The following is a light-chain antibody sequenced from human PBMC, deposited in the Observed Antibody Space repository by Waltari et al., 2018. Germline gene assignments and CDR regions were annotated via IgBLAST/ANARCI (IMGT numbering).Light chain of an antibody. CDR1: QSISTF. CDR3: QQYSSSSMFS. V-gene: IGKV1-5*03. Sequence: DIQMTQSPSTLSASVGDRVTLTCRASQSISTFLAWVQQKPGNPPKLLIYKTFNLERGVPSRFSGSGSGTEFTLTITSLQPDDFATYYCQQYSSSSMFSFGQGTKLEIK. J-gene: IGKJ2*03. CDR2: KTF.